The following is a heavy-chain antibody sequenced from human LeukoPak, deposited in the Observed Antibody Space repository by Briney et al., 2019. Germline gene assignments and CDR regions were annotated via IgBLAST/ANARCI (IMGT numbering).Heavy chain of an antibody. CDR1: GGTFSSYA. D-gene: IGHD2-15*01. CDR3: ARVLVYCSGGSCYSGKLNYFDY. J-gene: IGHJ4*02. CDR2: IIPIFGTT. V-gene: IGHV1-69*06. Sequence: SVKVSCKASGGTFSSYAISWVRQAPGQGLEWMGGIIPIFGTTNYAQKFQDRVTITADKSTSTAYMELSSLRSEDTAVYYCARVLVYCSGGSCYSGKLNYFDYWGQGTLVTVSS.